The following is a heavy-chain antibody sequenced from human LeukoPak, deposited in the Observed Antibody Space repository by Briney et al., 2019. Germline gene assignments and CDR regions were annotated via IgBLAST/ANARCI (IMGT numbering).Heavy chain of an antibody. Sequence: PGGSLRLSCAASGFTFSSYAMSWVRQAPGKGLEWVSAISGSGGSTYYADSVKGRFTISRDNAKNSLYLQMNSLRAEDTAVYYCASSGDEVGYYYMDVWGKGTTVTVSS. CDR2: ISGSGGST. CDR3: ASSGDEVGYYYMDV. V-gene: IGHV3-23*01. J-gene: IGHJ6*03. CDR1: GFTFSSYA. D-gene: IGHD1-26*01.